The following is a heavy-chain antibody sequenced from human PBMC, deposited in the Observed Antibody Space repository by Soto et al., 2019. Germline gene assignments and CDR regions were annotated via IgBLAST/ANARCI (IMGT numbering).Heavy chain of an antibody. CDR2: ISWNSGSI. Sequence: DVQLVESGGGLVQPGRSLRLSCAASGFTFDDYAMHWVRQAPGKGLEWVSGISWNSGSIGYADSVKGRFTISRDNAKNSLYLQMNSLRAEDTALYYCAKDSSSGEQWLAPVEFDYWGQGTLVTVSS. J-gene: IGHJ4*02. V-gene: IGHV3-9*01. D-gene: IGHD6-19*01. CDR1: GFTFDDYA. CDR3: AKDSSSGEQWLAPVEFDY.